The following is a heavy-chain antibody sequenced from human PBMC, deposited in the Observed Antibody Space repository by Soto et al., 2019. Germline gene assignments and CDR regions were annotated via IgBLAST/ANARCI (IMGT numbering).Heavy chain of an antibody. Sequence: PSETLSLTSTVSGDSISTGYYWAWIRQPPGKGLEWIGSIYHSGTTYYNPSLQSRVTISVDTSKNQFSLKLTSVTAAAYSAVYYCARTDNVGYYTYLGQGILFTVSS. D-gene: IGHD3-3*01. J-gene: IGHJ4*02. CDR1: GDSISTGYY. CDR2: IYHSGTT. V-gene: IGHV4-38-2*02. CDR3: ARTDNVGYYTY.